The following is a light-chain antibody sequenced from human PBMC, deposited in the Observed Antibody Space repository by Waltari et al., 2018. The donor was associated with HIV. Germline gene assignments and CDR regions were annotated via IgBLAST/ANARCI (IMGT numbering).Light chain of an antibody. CDR3: QQSYITPLT. Sequence: DIQMTQSPSSLTASVGDRVTITCRASQSISSYLNWYQQKPGKAPKLLIYAASSLQSGVPSRFGGSGSGTDFTLSISSLQPEDFGTYYCQQSYITPLTFGGGTKVEIK. V-gene: IGKV1-39*01. CDR1: QSISSY. CDR2: AAS. J-gene: IGKJ4*01.